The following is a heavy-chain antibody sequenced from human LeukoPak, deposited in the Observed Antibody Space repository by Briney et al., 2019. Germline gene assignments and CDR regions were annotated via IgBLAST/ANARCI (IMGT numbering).Heavy chain of an antibody. Sequence: TGGSLRLSCAASGFTFSSYWMTWVRQAPGKGLVGVANIKQDGSEKNYVDYVKGRFTTSRDNAKSSLYLQMNSLRAEDTAVYYCAKKTYCEYWGQGTLVTVSS. CDR3: AKKTYCEY. V-gene: IGHV3-7*05. CDR1: GFTFSSYW. CDR2: IKQDGSEK. J-gene: IGHJ4*01.